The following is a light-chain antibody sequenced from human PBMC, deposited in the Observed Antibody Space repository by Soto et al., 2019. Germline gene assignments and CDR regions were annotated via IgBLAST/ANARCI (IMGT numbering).Light chain of an antibody. V-gene: IGKV3D-20*02. Sequence: EIVSTQSPDTLSLSPRERATLSCRASQSVRGNDLAWYQQKPGQAPRLLIYGASSRATGIPDRFSGSGSGTDFTLTISSLEPEDFAVYYCQQRSNWPLTFGGGTKVDI. CDR1: QSVRGND. J-gene: IGKJ4*01. CDR3: QQRSNWPLT. CDR2: GAS.